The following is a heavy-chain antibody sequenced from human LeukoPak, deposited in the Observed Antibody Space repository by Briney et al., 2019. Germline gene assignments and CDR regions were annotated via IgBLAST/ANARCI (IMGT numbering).Heavy chain of an antibody. CDR3: AREESYGY. J-gene: IGHJ4*02. CDR1: GGSFSGYY. Sequence: SETLSLTCAVYGGSFSGYYWSWIRQPPGKGLEWIGEINHSRSANYNPSLKSRVTISVDTSKNQFSLRLTSVTAADTAVYYCAREESYGYWGQGTLVTVSS. V-gene: IGHV4-34*01. D-gene: IGHD1-26*01. CDR2: INHSRSA.